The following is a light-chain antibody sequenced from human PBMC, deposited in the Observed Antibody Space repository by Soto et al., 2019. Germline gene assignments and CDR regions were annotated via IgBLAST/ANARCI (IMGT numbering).Light chain of an antibody. J-gene: IGKJ1*01. V-gene: IGKV3-20*01. CDR3: QQYDSWT. Sequence: EIVLTQSPGTLSLSPGERATLSCRASQSISSPYLAWYQQKPGQAPRLLIEGASSRATGVPDRFSGSGSGTDFTLTISRLEPEDFAVYYCQQYDSWTFGQGTKVDIK. CDR1: QSISSPY. CDR2: GAS.